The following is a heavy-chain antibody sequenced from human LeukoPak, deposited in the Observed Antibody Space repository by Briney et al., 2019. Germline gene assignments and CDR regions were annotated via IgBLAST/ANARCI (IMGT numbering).Heavy chain of an antibody. J-gene: IGHJ4*02. V-gene: IGHV3-9*01. CDR1: GFTFSSHW. Sequence: LSGGSLRLSCAASGFTFSSHWMHWVRQAPGKGLEWVSGISWNSGSIGYADSVKGRFTISRDNAKNSLYLQMSSLRAEDTALCYCAKDTVRGVATLFDYWGQGTLVTVSS. D-gene: IGHD3-10*01. CDR2: ISWNSGSI. CDR3: AKDTVRGVATLFDY.